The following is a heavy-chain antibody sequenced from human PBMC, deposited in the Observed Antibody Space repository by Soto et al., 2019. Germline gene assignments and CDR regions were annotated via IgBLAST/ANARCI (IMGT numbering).Heavy chain of an antibody. J-gene: IGHJ1*01. Sequence: PGGSLRLSCAASGFTFSSYAMSWVRQAPGKGLEWVSAISGSGGSTYYADSVKGRFTISRDNSKNTLYLQMNSLRAEDTAVYYCSKDSLGVVVILSPLLQHWGQGTLVTVSS. V-gene: IGHV3-23*01. D-gene: IGHD3-22*01. CDR1: GFTFSSYA. CDR2: ISGSGGST. CDR3: SKDSLGVVVILSPLLQH.